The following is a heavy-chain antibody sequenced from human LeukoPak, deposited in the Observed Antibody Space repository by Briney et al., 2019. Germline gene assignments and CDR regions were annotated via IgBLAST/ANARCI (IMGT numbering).Heavy chain of an antibody. CDR3: ARDLVQLWSKDY. Sequence: GGSLRLSCAASGFTFSNYEFNWVRQAPGKGLEWISYISSSGRNICYADSVKGRFTISRDNAKSSLYLQMNSLRAEDTAVYYCARDLVQLWSKDYWGQGTLVTVSS. V-gene: IGHV3-48*03. CDR2: ISSSGRNI. D-gene: IGHD5-18*01. J-gene: IGHJ4*02. CDR1: GFTFSNYE.